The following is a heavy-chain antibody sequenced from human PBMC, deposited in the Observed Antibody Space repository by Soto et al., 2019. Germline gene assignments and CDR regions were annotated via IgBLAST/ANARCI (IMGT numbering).Heavy chain of an antibody. CDR1: GYTFTSYY. J-gene: IGHJ6*02. V-gene: IGHV1-46*01. CDR2: INPSGGST. D-gene: IGHD1-7*01. CDR3: ARVGGTGTTADYYYGMDV. Sequence: ASVKVSCKASGYTFTSYYMDWGRQAPGQGLEWMGIINPSGGSTSYAQKFQGRVTMTRDTSTSTVYMELSSLRSEDTAVYYCARVGGTGTTADYYYGMDVWGQGTTVTVSS.